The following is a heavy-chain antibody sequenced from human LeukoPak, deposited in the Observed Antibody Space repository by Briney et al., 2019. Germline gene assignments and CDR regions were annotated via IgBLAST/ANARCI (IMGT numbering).Heavy chain of an antibody. CDR1: GYTFTGYY. Sequence: SVKVSCKASGYTFTGYYMHWVGQAPGQGREWMGWIKPNSGGTKYAQKFEGRVTMTRDRSISTAYMELSRLRSDDTAVYYCARGGSGSSWYGDWFDPWGQGTLVTVSS. J-gene: IGHJ5*02. D-gene: IGHD6-13*01. V-gene: IGHV1-2*02. CDR2: IKPNSGGT. CDR3: ARGGSGSSWYGDWFDP.